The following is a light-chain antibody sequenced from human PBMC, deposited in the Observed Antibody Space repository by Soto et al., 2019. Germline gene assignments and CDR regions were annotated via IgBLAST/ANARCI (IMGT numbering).Light chain of an antibody. V-gene: IGLV1-47*01. CDR2: YND. J-gene: IGLJ2*01. CDR1: SSNIGSNY. CDR3: ASWDDSLRGSVV. Sequence: QSVLTQPPSVSGTPGQRVTISCSGGSSNIGSNYVYWYQQFPGRAPKLLMNYNDQRPSGVPDRFSGSKSGTSASLAISGLRSEDEAEYHCASWDDSLRGSVVFGGGTKVTVL.